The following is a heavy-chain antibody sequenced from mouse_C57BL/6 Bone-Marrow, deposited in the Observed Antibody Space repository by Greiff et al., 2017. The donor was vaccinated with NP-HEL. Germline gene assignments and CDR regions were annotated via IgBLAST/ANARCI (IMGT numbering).Heavy chain of an antibody. CDR1: GYTFTSYW. CDR2: IDPSDSYT. D-gene: IGHD1-1*02. J-gene: IGHJ4*01. V-gene: IGHV1-50*01. Sequence: QVQLQQPGAELVKPGASVKLSCKASGYTFTSYWMQWVKQRPGQGLEWIGEIDPSDSYTNYNQKFKGKATLTVDTSSSTAYMQLRSLTSEDSAVYYCGTGLWDYAMDYWGQGTSVTVSS. CDR3: GTGLWDYAMDY.